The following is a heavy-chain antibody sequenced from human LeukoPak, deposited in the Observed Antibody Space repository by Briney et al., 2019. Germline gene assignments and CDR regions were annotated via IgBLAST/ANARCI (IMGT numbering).Heavy chain of an antibody. D-gene: IGHD2-2*01. J-gene: IGHJ5*02. Sequence: GGSLRLSCAASGFTFSSYGMHWVRQAPGKGLEWVAVIWYDGSNKYYADSVKGRFTISRDNSKNTLYLQMNSLRAEDTAVYYCARASLGSWFDHWGQGTLVTVSS. CDR3: ARASLGSWFDH. CDR1: GFTFSSYG. CDR2: IWYDGSNK. V-gene: IGHV3-33*01.